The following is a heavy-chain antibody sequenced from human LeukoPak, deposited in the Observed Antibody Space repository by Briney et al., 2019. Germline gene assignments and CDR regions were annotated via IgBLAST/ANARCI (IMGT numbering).Heavy chain of an antibody. Sequence: SETLSLTCTVSGGSISSSSYYWGRIRQPPGKGLEWIGSIYYSGSTYYNPSLKSRVTISVDTSKNQFSLKLSSVTAADTAVYYCARDGNYDYVWGSYRPNFGYWGQGTLVTVSS. V-gene: IGHV4-39*07. CDR3: ARDGNYDYVWGSYRPNFGY. CDR2: IYYSGST. CDR1: GGSISSSSYY. J-gene: IGHJ4*02. D-gene: IGHD3-16*02.